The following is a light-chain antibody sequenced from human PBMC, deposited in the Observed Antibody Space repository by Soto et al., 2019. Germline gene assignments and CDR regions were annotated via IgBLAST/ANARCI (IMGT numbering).Light chain of an antibody. CDR1: QSVSSC. CDR2: DAS. CDR3: QQYGSSAET. J-gene: IGKJ1*01. Sequence: EIVLTQSPATLSLSPGERATLSCGASQSVSSCLAWYQQKPGQAPRLLIYDASNRATGIPDRFSGSGSGTDFTLTISRLEPEDFAMYYCQQYGSSAETFGQGTKVDIK. V-gene: IGKV3D-20*01.